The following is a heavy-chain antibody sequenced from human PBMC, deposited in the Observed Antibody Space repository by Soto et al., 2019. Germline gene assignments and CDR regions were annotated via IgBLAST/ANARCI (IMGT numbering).Heavy chain of an antibody. J-gene: IGHJ6*02. Sequence: GESLKISCKGSGYSFTSYWIGWVRQMPGKGLEWMGIIYPGDSDTRYSPSFQGQVTISADKSISTAYLQWSSLKASDTATYYCARGGLYYDFWSGYLFEGPTYYYYYGMDVWGQGTTVTVSS. CDR1: GYSFTSYW. CDR3: ARGGLYYDFWSGYLFEGPTYYYYYGMDV. V-gene: IGHV5-51*01. CDR2: IYPGDSDT. D-gene: IGHD3-3*01.